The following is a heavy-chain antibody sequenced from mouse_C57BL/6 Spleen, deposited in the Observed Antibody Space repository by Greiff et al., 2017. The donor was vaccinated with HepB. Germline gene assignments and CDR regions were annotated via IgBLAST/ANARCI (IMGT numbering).Heavy chain of an antibody. CDR3: ARPYDYGRFLGAMDY. Sequence: EVQLQQSGPELVKPGASVKISCKASGYSFTDYNMNWVKQSNGKSLEWIGVINPNYGTTSYNQKFKGKATLTVDQSSSTAYMQLKSLTSEDSAVYYCARPYDYGRFLGAMDYWGQGTSVTVSS. V-gene: IGHV1-39*01. CDR2: INPNYGTT. CDR1: GYSFTDYN. J-gene: IGHJ4*01. D-gene: IGHD2-4*01.